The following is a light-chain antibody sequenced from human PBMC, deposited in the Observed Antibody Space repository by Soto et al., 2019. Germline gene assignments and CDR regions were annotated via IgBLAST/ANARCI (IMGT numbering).Light chain of an antibody. CDR2: GAS. CDR1: QSVSSSY. V-gene: IGKV3-20*01. CDR3: QQYGSSP. Sequence: EIVLTQSPGTLSLSPGARATLSCRASQSVSSSYLAWYQQKPGQAPRLLIYGASSRATGIPDRFSGSGSGTDFTLTISRLEPEDFAVYYCQQYGSSPFGQGTRLEMK. J-gene: IGKJ5*01.